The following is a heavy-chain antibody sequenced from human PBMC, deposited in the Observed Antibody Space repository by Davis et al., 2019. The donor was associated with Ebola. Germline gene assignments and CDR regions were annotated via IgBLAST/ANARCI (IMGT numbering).Heavy chain of an antibody. CDR3: ARGYSYGSGWFDH. D-gene: IGHD5-18*01. Sequence: SETLSLTCAVSGGSISSGGYSWSWIRQPPGKGLEWIGYIYYSGSTYYNPSLKSRVTISVDRSKNQFSLKLSSVTAADTAVYYCARGYSYGSGWFDHWGQGTLVTVSS. V-gene: IGHV4-30-2*01. CDR2: IYYSGST. J-gene: IGHJ5*02. CDR1: GGSISSGGYS.